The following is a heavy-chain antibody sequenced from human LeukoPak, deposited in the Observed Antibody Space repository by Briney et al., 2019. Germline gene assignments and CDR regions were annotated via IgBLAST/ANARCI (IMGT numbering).Heavy chain of an antibody. J-gene: IGHJ6*03. Sequence: GGSLRLSCAASGFTVSSNYMSWVRQAPGKGLEWVSVIYSGGSTYYADSVKGRFTISRDNSKNTLYLQMNSLRAEDTAVYYCARVSHGADYFDYYYYMDVWGKGTTVTVSS. CDR1: GFTVSSNY. CDR3: ARVSHGADYFDYYYYMDV. D-gene: IGHD5-18*01. V-gene: IGHV3-66*01. CDR2: IYSGGST.